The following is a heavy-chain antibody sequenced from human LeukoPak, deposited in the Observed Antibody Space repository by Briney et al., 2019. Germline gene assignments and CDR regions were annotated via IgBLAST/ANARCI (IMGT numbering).Heavy chain of an antibody. CDR1: GYTFTGYY. J-gene: IGHJ4*02. CDR3: ARDGESSSSGLDY. V-gene: IGHV1-2*04. CDR2: INPNSGGT. D-gene: IGHD6-6*01. Sequence: GPVKVSCKASGYTFTGYYMHWVRQAPGQGLEWMGWINPNSGGTNYAQKFQGWVTMTRDTSISTAYMELSRLRSDDTAVYYCARDGESSSSGLDYWGQGTLVTVSS.